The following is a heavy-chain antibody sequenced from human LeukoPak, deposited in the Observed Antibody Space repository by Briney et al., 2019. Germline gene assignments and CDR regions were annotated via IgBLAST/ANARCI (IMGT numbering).Heavy chain of an antibody. V-gene: IGHV1-18*01. J-gene: IGHJ5*02. CDR3: ARQPTAIPNWFDP. D-gene: IGHD2-21*02. Sequence: ASVKVSCKASGYTFTTYDISWVRQAPGQGLEWMGWISAYNGNTNYAQKFQGRVTMTRDTSTSTANMELRSLASDDTAVYYCARQPTAIPNWFDPWGQGTLVTVSS. CDR1: GYTFTTYD. CDR2: ISAYNGNT.